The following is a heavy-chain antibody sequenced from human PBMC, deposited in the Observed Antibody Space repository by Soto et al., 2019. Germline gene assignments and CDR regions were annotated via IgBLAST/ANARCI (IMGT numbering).Heavy chain of an antibody. D-gene: IGHD3-22*01. Sequence: SETLSLTCTVSGDSISNYYWSWIRQPPGKGLEWIGYFSYRGSTYYNPSLKSRVTISVDTSKNQFSLKLSSVTAADTAVYYCASAHNYFDSSPYYYGMDVWGQGTTVTVSS. J-gene: IGHJ6*02. CDR2: FSYRGST. CDR3: ASAHNYFDSSPYYYGMDV. V-gene: IGHV4-59*06. CDR1: GDSISNYY.